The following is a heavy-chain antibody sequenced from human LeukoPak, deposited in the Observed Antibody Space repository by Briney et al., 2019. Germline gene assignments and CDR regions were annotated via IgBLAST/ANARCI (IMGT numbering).Heavy chain of an antibody. Sequence: GGSLRLSCAASGFTFSSYAMSWVRQAPGKGLEWVSAISGSGGSTYYADSVKGRFTISRDNSKNTLYLQMNSLRAEDTAVYYCAKDGGAYCSSTSCQKGYWGQGTLVTVSS. D-gene: IGHD2-2*01. V-gene: IGHV3-23*01. CDR3: AKDGGAYCSSTSCQKGY. J-gene: IGHJ4*02. CDR2: ISGSGGST. CDR1: GFTFSSYA.